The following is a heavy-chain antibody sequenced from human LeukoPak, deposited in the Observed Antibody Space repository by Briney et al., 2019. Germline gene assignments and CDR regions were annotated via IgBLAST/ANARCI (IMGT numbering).Heavy chain of an antibody. J-gene: IGHJ6*03. Sequence: ASVKVSCKASGYTFTSYDINWVRQATGQGLEWMGWMNPNSGNTGYAQKFQGRVTITRNTSISTAYMELSSLRSEDTAVYYCARSIGDFWSGYRPYYMDVWGKGATVTVSS. D-gene: IGHD3-3*01. CDR3: ARSIGDFWSGYRPYYMDV. CDR2: MNPNSGNT. CDR1: GYTFTSYD. V-gene: IGHV1-8*03.